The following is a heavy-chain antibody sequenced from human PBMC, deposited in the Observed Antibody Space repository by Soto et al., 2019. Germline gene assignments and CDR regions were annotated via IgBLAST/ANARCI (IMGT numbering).Heavy chain of an antibody. D-gene: IGHD3-22*01. V-gene: IGHV5-10-1*01. J-gene: IGHJ4*02. CDR1: GYSFSNYW. Sequence: PGESLKISCKGSGYSFSNYWISWVRQMPGKGLEWMGRIAPSESNPNYNPSFEGHVTISVDKSISTAYLQWSSLKASDTAMYYCARLWDSRGSDYWGQGTLVTVSS. CDR2: IAPSESNP. CDR3: ARLWDSRGSDY.